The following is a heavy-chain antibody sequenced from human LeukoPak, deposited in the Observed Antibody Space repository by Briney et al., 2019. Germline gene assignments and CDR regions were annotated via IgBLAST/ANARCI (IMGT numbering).Heavy chain of an antibody. CDR3: ARGETWIQLWSGVY. V-gene: IGHV1-2*02. CDR1: GYTFTGYY. Sequence: GASVKVSCKASGYTFTGYYMHWVRQAPGQGLEWMGWINPNSGGTNYAQKFQGRVTMTRDTSISTAYMELSRLRSDDTAVYYCARGETWIQLWSGVYWGQGTLVTVSS. CDR2: INPNSGGT. D-gene: IGHD5-18*01. J-gene: IGHJ4*02.